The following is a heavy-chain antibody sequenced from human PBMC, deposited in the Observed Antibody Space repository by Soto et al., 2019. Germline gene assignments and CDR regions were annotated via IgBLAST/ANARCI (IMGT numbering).Heavy chain of an antibody. CDR3: TYGSGSYYNVKYFDY. V-gene: IGHV1-8*01. D-gene: IGHD3-10*01. CDR1: GDTFTSYD. CDR2: MNPNSGNT. Sequence: ASVKVSCKACGDTFTSYDINWVRQATGQGLEWMGWMNPNSGNTGYAQKFQGRVTMTRNTSISTAYMELSSLRSEDTAVYYCTYGSGSYYNVKYFDYWGQGTLVTVSS. J-gene: IGHJ4*02.